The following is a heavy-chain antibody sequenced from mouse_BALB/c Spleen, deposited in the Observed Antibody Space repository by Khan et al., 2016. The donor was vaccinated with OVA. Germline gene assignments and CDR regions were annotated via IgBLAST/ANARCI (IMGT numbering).Heavy chain of an antibody. Sequence: VQLKESGPGLVAPSQSLSITCTVSGFSLNGYGVNWVRQPPGKGLEWLGMIWGDGSTEYNSALKSRLSISKDKSKSQVFLKMNSLQTYDTAMYYFARAYYGNYREAMDYWGQGTSVTVSA. D-gene: IGHD2-10*01. V-gene: IGHV2-6-7*01. J-gene: IGHJ4*01. CDR3: ARAYYGNYREAMDY. CDR2: IWGDGST. CDR1: GFSLNGYG.